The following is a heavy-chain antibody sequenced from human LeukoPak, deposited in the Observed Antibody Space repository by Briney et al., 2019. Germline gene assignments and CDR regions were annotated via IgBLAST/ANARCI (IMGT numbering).Heavy chain of an antibody. J-gene: IGHJ4*02. Sequence: GGSLRLSCAASGFTFSSYAMHWVRQAPGKGLEWVAVISYDGSNKYYADSVKGRFTISRDNSKNTLYLQMNSLRAEDTAVYYCAKFGVDYDSSGYYYVSAFDYWGQGTLVTVSS. V-gene: IGHV3-30-3*02. CDR3: AKFGVDYDSSGYYYVSAFDY. D-gene: IGHD3-22*01. CDR1: GFTFSSYA. CDR2: ISYDGSNK.